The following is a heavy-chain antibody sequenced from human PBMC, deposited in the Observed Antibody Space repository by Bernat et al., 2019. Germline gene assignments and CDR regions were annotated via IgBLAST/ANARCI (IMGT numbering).Heavy chain of an antibody. J-gene: IGHJ4*02. CDR2: LSAYNCDT. V-gene: IGHV1-18*01. D-gene: IGHD3-16*01. CDR3: ARGTTVILTHLDY. Sequence: QVQLVQSGPEVKRPGASVKVSCEASGYTFNTYSLTWVRQAPGQGLEWMGWLSAYNCDTSSAQQFQGRVTMTTDTSTSTAYMELRGLTSDDTAGYYCARGTTVILTHLDYWGQGTPVTVSS. CDR1: GYTFNTYS.